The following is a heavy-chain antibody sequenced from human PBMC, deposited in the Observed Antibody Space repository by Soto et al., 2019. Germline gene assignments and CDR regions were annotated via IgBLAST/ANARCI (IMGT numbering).Heavy chain of an antibody. V-gene: IGHV3-49*03. J-gene: IGHJ5*01. CDR2: ISTEPYGAAT. CDR3: SRKVTLSGVVLPPHWFDS. Sequence: VQLAESGGGLVQPGRSLRLSCATSGFRFGDYGMSWFRQAPGKGLEWVGFISTEPYGAATQYAASVKGRFTITRDDSKRIVDLQMSSLKTEDTAIYYCSRKVTLSGVVLPPHWFDSWGQGTLVTVSS. CDR1: GFRFGDYG. D-gene: IGHD3-3*01.